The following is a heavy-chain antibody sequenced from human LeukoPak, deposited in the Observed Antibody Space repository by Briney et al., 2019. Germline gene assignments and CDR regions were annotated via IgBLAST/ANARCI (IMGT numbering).Heavy chain of an antibody. CDR3: ARGRSDYYDSSGYSSPMYYFDY. CDR2: INDSGGT. Sequence: SETLSLTCTVSGGSISGYYWSWIRQSPGKGLEWIGEINDSGGTNYNPSLKSRFTISVDTSKNQFSLKLSSVTAADTAVYYCARGRSDYYDSSGYSSPMYYFDYWGQGTLVTVSS. J-gene: IGHJ4*02. V-gene: IGHV4-34*01. CDR1: GGSISGYY. D-gene: IGHD3-22*01.